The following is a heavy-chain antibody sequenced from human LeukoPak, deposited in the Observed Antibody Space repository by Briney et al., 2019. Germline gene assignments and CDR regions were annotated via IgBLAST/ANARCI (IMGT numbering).Heavy chain of an antibody. CDR2: ISYDGSNK. V-gene: IGHV3-30-3*01. D-gene: IGHD1-14*01. Sequence: PGRSLRLSCAASGFTFSSYAMHWVRQAPGKGLEWVALISYDGSNKYYADSVKGRFTFSRDNSKYTLYLQMNSLRAEDTAVYYCVRVQVTTFSDAFDIWGQGTMVTVSS. J-gene: IGHJ3*02. CDR1: GFTFSSYA. CDR3: VRVQVTTFSDAFDI.